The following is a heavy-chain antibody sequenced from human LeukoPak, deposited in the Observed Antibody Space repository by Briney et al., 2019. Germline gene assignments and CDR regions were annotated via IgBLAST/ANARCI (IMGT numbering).Heavy chain of an antibody. CDR2: IRSKAYGGTT. V-gene: IGHV3-49*03. CDR3: TRGDSGWSAPLYAFDI. J-gene: IGHJ3*02. D-gene: IGHD2-15*01. CDR1: GFTFGDYA. Sequence: GGSLRLSCTASGFTFGDYAMSWFRQAPGKGLEWVGFIRSKAYGGTTEYAASVKGRFTISRDNSKSIAYLQMNSLKTEDTAVYYCTRGDSGWSAPLYAFDIWGQGTMVTVSS.